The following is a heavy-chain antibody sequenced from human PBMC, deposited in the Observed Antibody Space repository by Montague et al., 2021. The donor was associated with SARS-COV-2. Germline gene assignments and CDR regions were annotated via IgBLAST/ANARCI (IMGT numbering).Heavy chain of an antibody. Sequence: SLRLSCAASGFTFSSFSMNWVRQAPGKRLEWVASISSESTYILYAESVRGRFTVSRDNAQNLLFLQMNSLRAEDTALYYCARFETSKFYSSGVVVWGQGTTVTVSS. J-gene: IGHJ6*02. V-gene: IGHV3-21*01. CDR2: ISSESTYI. D-gene: IGHD2-15*01. CDR1: GFTFSSFS. CDR3: ARFETSKFYSSGVVV.